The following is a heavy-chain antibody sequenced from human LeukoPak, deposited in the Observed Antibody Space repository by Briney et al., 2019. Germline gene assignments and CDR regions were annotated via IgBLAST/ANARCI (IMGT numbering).Heavy chain of an antibody. D-gene: IGHD3-3*01. CDR2: IYYSGST. CDR1: TFSSYA. CDR3: ARDFWSGSNWFDP. V-gene: IGHV4-39*07. J-gene: IGHJ5*02. Sequence: TFSSYAMSWVRQPPGKGLEWIGSIYYSGSTYYNPSLKSRVTISVDTSMNQFSLKLSSVTAADTAVYYCARDFWSGSNWFDPWGQGTLVTVSS.